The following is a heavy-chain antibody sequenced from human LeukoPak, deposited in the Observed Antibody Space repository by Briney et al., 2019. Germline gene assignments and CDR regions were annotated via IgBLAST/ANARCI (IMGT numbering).Heavy chain of an antibody. J-gene: IGHJ5*02. D-gene: IGHD2-15*01. CDR1: GGSIRGYY. V-gene: IGHV4-59*01. Sequence: SETLSLTCNVSGGSIRGYYWSWIRQPPGKGLEWIGYIYSSGSTNYNPSLKSRVTMSVDTSKNQFSLKVNSVTAADTAVYYCARVFVYCSGGSCYWGWFDPWGQGTLVTVSS. CDR2: IYSSGST. CDR3: ARVFVYCSGGSCYWGWFDP.